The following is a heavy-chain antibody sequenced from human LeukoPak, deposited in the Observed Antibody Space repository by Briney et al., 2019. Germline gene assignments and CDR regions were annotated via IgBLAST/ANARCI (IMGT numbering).Heavy chain of an antibody. Sequence: GGSLRLSCAASGFTFSSYAMTWVRKAPGKGLEWVSYISSRGSTIYYADSVKGRFTISRDSAKNSLDLQMNSLRVEDTAVYYCARDIKHFDYWGQGILVTVSS. V-gene: IGHV3-48*03. CDR2: ISSRGSTI. CDR3: ARDIKHFDY. J-gene: IGHJ4*02. CDR1: GFTFSSYA.